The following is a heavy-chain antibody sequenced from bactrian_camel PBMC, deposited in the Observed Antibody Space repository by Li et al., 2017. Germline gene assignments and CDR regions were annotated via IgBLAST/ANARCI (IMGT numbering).Heavy chain of an antibody. V-gene: IGHV3S1*01. CDR2: LDTPNST. D-gene: IGHD6*01. CDR1: GDTYGSYW. J-gene: IGHJ6*01. Sequence: HVQLVESGGASVQAGGSLKLSCTATGDTYGSYWSTACMGWFRQRPGEEREGVAGLDTPNSTCYGDSVKGRFTISRDVTISQDNAKDTVYLQMSSLKPEDPAMYYCAKDTCTLGAGTLRSCNALGQGTQVTVS. CDR3: AKDTCTLGAGTLRSCNA.